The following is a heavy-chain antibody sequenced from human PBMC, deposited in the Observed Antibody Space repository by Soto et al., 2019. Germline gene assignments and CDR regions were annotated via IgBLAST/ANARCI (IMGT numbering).Heavy chain of an antibody. CDR1: GFTFTSYG. CDR2: ISSTTNYI. J-gene: IGHJ4*02. CDR3: ARESEDLTSNFDY. Sequence: GGSLRLSCTASGFTFTSYGMGWVRQAPGEGLEWVSSISSTTNYIYYGDSMKGRFTISRDNAKNSLYLEMNSLRAEDTAVYYCARESEDLTSNFDYWGQGTLVTVSS. V-gene: IGHV3-21*06.